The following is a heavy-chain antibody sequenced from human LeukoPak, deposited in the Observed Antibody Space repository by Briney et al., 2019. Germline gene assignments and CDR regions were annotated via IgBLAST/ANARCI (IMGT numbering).Heavy chain of an antibody. J-gene: IGHJ4*02. CDR3: ARDRNSGYDSVDY. D-gene: IGHD5-12*01. V-gene: IGHV3-33*01. Sequence: PGRSLRLSCAASGFTFSSYGMHWVRQAPGKGLEWVAVIWYDGSNKYYADSVKGRFTISRGNSKNTLYLQMNSLRAEDTAVYYCARDRNSGYDSVDYWGQGTLVTVSS. CDR2: IWYDGSNK. CDR1: GFTFSSYG.